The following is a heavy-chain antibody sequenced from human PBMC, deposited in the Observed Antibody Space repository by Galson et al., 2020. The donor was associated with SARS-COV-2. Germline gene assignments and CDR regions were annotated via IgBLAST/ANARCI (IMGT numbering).Heavy chain of an antibody. Sequence: ASVKVSCKASGYTFTSYGINWVRQAPGQGLEWMGWISAYNGNTNYAQKLQGRVTMTTDTSTSTAYMELRSLRSDDTAVYYCARVGGLYYYYGMDVWGQGTTVTVSS. V-gene: IGHV1-18*01. D-gene: IGHD1-26*01. CDR2: ISAYNGNT. J-gene: IGHJ6*02. CDR1: GYTFTSYG. CDR3: ARVGGLYYYYGMDV.